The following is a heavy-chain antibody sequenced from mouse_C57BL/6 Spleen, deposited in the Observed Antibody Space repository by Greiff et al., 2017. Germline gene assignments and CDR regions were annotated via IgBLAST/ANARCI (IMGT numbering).Heavy chain of an antibody. CDR1: GYAFSSYW. Sequence: VQLQQSGAELVKPGASVKISCKASGYAFSSYWMNWVKQRPGKGLEWIGQIYPGDGDTNYNGKFKGKATLTADKSSSTAYMQRSSLTSEDSAVYFCAIYYDGSSYHYWYFEVWGTGTTVTVSS. J-gene: IGHJ1*03. CDR3: AIYYDGSSYHYWYFEV. D-gene: IGHD1-1*01. CDR2: IYPGDGDT. V-gene: IGHV1-80*01.